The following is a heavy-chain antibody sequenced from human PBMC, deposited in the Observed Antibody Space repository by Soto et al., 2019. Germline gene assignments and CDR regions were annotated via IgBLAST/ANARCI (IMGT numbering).Heavy chain of an antibody. V-gene: IGHV4-59*02. Sequence: EILSLNCTSSGGPVSSTYVCWRRQPPGKGLEWIGYIYYSGSTNYNPSLKSRVTISVDTSKNQFSLKLSSVTAADTAVYYCQRDFGSNYDWFDPWGQRSLVTVT. CDR2: IYYSGST. J-gene: IGHJ5*02. CDR3: QRDFGSNYDWFDP. D-gene: IGHD4-4*01. CDR1: GGPVSSTY.